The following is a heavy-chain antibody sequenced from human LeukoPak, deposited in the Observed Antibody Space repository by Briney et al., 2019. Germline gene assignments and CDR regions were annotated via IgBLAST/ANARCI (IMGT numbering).Heavy chain of an antibody. D-gene: IGHD5-24*01. CDR2: IKQDGSEK. J-gene: IGHJ4*02. CDR3: AKGKRWLQLRDFDY. V-gene: IGHV3-7*01. CDR1: RFTFSNYW. Sequence: PGGSLRLSCAASRFTFSNYWMSWVRQAPGKGLEWVANIKQDGSEKYYVNSVKGRFTISRDNAKNSLYLQMNSLRAEDTAVYYCAKGKRWLQLRDFDYWGQGTLVTVSS.